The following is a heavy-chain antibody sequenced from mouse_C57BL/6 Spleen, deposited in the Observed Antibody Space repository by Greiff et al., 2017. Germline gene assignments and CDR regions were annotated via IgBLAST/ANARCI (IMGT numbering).Heavy chain of an antibody. CDR3: ANYDYEGGYYAMDY. CDR2: IWRGGST. D-gene: IGHD2-4*01. Sequence: QVQLKESGPGLVQPSQSLSITCTVSGFSLTSYGVHWVRQSPGKGLEWLGVIWRGGSTDYNAAFMSRLSITKDNSKSQVFFKMNSLQADDTAIYYCANYDYEGGYYAMDYWGQGTSVTVSS. J-gene: IGHJ4*01. CDR1: GFSLTSYG. V-gene: IGHV2-5*01.